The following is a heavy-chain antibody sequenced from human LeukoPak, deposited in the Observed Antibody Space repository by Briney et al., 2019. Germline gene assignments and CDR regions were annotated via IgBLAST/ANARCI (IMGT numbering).Heavy chain of an antibody. CDR2: VIPIFGTA. CDR3: AKDDSRGSGSSGWFDP. J-gene: IGHJ5*02. D-gene: IGHD3-10*01. CDR1: GDTFSSYA. Sequence: SVEVSCKASGDTFSSYAISWVRQAPGQGLEWMGGVIPIFGTATYAQKFQGRVTITTDESTSTAYMELSSLRSDFTAIYYCAKDDSRGSGSSGWFDPWGQGTLVTVSS. V-gene: IGHV1-69*05.